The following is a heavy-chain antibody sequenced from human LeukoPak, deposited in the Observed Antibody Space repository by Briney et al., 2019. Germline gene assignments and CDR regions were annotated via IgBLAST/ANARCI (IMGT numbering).Heavy chain of an antibody. D-gene: IGHD4-17*01. Sequence: GGSLRLSCAASGFTFSTYSMNWVRQAPGNGLEWVSFISSTSSNIYYADSVKGRFTISRDNAKNSLYLQMNSLRAEDTAVYYCARDRLRDWGQGTLVTVSS. V-gene: IGHV3-21*01. CDR2: ISSTSSNI. CDR1: GFTFSTYS. CDR3: ARDRLRD. J-gene: IGHJ4*02.